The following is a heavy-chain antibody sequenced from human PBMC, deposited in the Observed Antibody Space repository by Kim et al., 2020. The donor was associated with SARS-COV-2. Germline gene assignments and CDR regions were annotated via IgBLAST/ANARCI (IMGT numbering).Heavy chain of an antibody. J-gene: IGHJ4*02. CDR3: ARSSVKSGSYLDY. D-gene: IGHD3-10*01. Sequence: AQGFTGRFVFSLDTSVSTAYLQISSLKAEDTAVYYCARSSVKSGSYLDYWGQGTLVTVSS. V-gene: IGHV7-4-1*02.